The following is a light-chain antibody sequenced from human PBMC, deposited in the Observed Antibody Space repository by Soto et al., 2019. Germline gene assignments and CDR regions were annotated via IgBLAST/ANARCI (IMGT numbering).Light chain of an antibody. V-gene: IGKV4-1*01. Sequence: DIVMTQSPDSLAVSLGERATINCKSSQSVLYSSNNKNYLAWYQQKPGQPPKLLIYLASTRESVVPDRFSGSGSGKDFTLTISSLKAEDGAVYYCQQYYSTPPTFGQGTKVEIK. CDR1: QSVLYSSNNKNY. CDR3: QQYYSTPPT. CDR2: LAS. J-gene: IGKJ1*01.